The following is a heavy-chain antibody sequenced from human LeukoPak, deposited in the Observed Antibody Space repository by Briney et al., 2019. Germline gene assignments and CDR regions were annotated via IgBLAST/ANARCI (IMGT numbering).Heavy chain of an antibody. V-gene: IGHV4-38-2*01. J-gene: IGHJ5*02. CDR3: ARLAAFTTALNNWFDP. CDR2: IYHSGST. CDR1: GGSFSGYY. D-gene: IGHD3-16*01. Sequence: SETLSLTCAVYGGSFSGYYWGWIRQPPGKGLEWIGSIYHSGSTYYNPSLKSRVTISVDTSKNQFSLKLSSVTAADTAVYYCARLAAFTTALNNWFDPWGQGTLVTVSS.